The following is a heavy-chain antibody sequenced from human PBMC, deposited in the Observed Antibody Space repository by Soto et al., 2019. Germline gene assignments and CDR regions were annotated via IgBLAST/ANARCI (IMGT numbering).Heavy chain of an antibody. CDR2: INHSGST. D-gene: IGHD3-3*01. V-gene: IGHV4-34*01. CDR1: GGSFSGYY. CDR3: ASGYYDFWSGYPYCYYGMDV. J-gene: IGHJ6*02. Sequence: SETLSLTCAVYGGSFSGYYWIWIRQPPGEGLEWIGEINHSGSTNYNPSLKSRVTISVDTSKNQFSLKLSSVTAADTAVYYCASGYYDFWSGYPYCYYGMDVWGQGTTVTVSS.